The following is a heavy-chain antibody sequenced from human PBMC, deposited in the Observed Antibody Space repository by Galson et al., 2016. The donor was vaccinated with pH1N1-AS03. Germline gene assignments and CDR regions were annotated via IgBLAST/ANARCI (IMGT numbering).Heavy chain of an antibody. Sequence: SVKVSCKASGGTFKNSAINWVRQAPGQGLEWMGRIIPLIDIRTYAQTFQDRVTITADKSTDTAYMELRSLRSDDTAVYFCATDRFAYGPQSYFDNWGQGTLVTVSS. V-gene: IGHV1-69*04. CDR3: ATDRFAYGPQSYFDN. CDR2: IIPLIDIR. D-gene: IGHD3-10*01. CDR1: GGTFKNSA. J-gene: IGHJ4*02.